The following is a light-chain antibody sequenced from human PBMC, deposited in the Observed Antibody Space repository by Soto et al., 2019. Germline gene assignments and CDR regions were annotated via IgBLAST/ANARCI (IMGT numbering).Light chain of an antibody. CDR3: QLYGDSPMYT. Sequence: EIVLTQSTGTLSLSPGERATLSCRASQSVSDSSLAWYHQKPGQAPRLLIYGASRRATGIPDTFSGSGSGTDFTLTISRLEPEDFAVYYCQLYGDSPMYTFGQGTKLEIK. CDR1: QSVSDSS. CDR2: GAS. J-gene: IGKJ2*01. V-gene: IGKV3-20*01.